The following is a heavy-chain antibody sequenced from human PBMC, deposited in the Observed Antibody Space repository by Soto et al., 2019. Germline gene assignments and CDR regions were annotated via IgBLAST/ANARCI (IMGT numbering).Heavy chain of an antibody. J-gene: IGHJ4*02. CDR3: ARALGVVGATRFDY. V-gene: IGHV1-2*02. CDR1: GYTFTGYY. Sequence: QVQLVQSGAEVKKPGASVKVSCKASGYTFTGYYMHWVRQAPGQGLEWMGWINPNSGGTNYAQKFQGRVTMTRDTSISTDYMELSRLRSDDTAVYYYARALGVVGATRFDYWGQGTLVTVSS. D-gene: IGHD1-26*01. CDR2: INPNSGGT.